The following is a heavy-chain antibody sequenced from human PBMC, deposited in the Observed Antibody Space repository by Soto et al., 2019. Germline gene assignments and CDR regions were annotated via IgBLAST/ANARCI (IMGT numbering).Heavy chain of an antibody. D-gene: IGHD2-15*01. Sequence: PPETRSLTCPVSGVSINNNCWNWTRQHPGKSMEWIGAIYYTGRTTYNPSLRSRVTFSVETSKNQFSLSVTSVTAADTAVYFCAKVVSGDGLDDWGKGNTVTVSS. CDR3: AKVVSGDGLDD. CDR2: IYYTGRT. CDR1: GVSINNNC. V-gene: IGHV4-59*01. J-gene: IGHJ6*04.